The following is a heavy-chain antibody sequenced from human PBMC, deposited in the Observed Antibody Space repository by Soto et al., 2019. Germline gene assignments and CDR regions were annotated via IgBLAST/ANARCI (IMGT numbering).Heavy chain of an antibody. CDR3: ARACSSSWYRQTTYYYYGMDV. V-gene: IGHV1-69*13. CDR1: GGTFSSYA. D-gene: IGHD6-13*01. Sequence: SVKVSCKASGGTFSSYAISWVRQAPGQGLEWMGGIIPIFGTANYAQKFQGRVTITADESTSTAYMELSSLRSEDTAVYYCARACSSSWYRQTTYYYYGMDVWGQGTTVTVSS. CDR2: IIPIFGTA. J-gene: IGHJ6*02.